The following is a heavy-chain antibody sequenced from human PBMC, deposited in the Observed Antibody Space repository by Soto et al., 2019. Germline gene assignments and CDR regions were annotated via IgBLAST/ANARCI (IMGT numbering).Heavy chain of an antibody. J-gene: IGHJ4*02. Sequence: GGSLRLSCAASGFSFDDYAMHWVRQAPGKGLEWVSGIRWNSDSIDYADSVKGRFTISRDNAENSLFLQMNSLRPEDTALYSCATAITAYNFAPKGHYFECWGQGTMVTVSS. CDR2: IRWNSDSI. V-gene: IGHV3-9*01. CDR1: GFSFDDYA. CDR3: ATAITAYNFAPKGHYFEC. D-gene: IGHD1-1*01.